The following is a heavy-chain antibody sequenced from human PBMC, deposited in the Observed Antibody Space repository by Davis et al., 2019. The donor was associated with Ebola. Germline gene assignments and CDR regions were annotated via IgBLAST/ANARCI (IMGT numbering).Heavy chain of an antibody. CDR1: GYTFTSYG. CDR3: ARGGDWLSPFDY. CDR2: ISAYNGNT. D-gene: IGHD3-9*01. V-gene: IGHV1-18*01. Sequence: ASVKVSCKASGYTFTSYGISWVRQAPGQGLEWMGWISAYNGNTNYAQKFQGWVTMTRDSSISTAYMELSRLRSDDTAVYYCARGGDWLSPFDYWGQGTLVTVSS. J-gene: IGHJ4*02.